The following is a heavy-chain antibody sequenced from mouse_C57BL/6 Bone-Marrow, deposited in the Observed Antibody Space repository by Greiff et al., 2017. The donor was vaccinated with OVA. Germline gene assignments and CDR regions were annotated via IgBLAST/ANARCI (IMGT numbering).Heavy chain of an antibody. Sequence: EVKLVESGPGLVKPSQSLSLTCSVSGYSITSGYYWNWIRQFPGNKLEWMGYICYDGSNNYNPFLKNRNSITRDTSKNQLCLKLNSVTTEDTATYYCAKGIITTVGFYYFDYWGQGTTLTVSS. CDR2: ICYDGSN. CDR1: GYSITSGYY. V-gene: IGHV3-6*01. D-gene: IGHD1-1*01. J-gene: IGHJ2*01. CDR3: AKGIITTVGFYYFDY.